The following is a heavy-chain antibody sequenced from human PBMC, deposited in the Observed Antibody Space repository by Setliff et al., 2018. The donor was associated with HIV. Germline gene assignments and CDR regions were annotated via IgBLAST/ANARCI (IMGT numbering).Heavy chain of an antibody. CDR1: GGTFTSYV. CDR2: IIPILGIA. Sequence: SVKVSCKASGGTFTSYVISWVRQAPGQGLEWMGGIIPILGIASYSQKFQGRVTITADKSTSTAYMELSSLRSEDTAVYYCARPQWELGVDYWGQGTLVTVSS. V-gene: IGHV1-69*10. CDR3: ARPQWELGVDY. J-gene: IGHJ4*02. D-gene: IGHD1-26*01.